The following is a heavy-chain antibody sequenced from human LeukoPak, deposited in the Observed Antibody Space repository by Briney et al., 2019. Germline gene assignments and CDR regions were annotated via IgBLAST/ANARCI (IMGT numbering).Heavy chain of an antibody. CDR1: GVTFSNAC. CDR3: TADRRWETRDLDY. CDR2: IKSKTDDGIT. J-gene: IGHJ4*02. D-gene: IGHD1-26*01. Sequence: GSLRLPLATPGVTFSNACMNWVRQAPGEGLELGGRIKSKTDDGITDYAARVKGSFTSQIDESKKTLHLQMNSVNTEDTAVYYCTADRRWETRDLDYWGQGTLVTVSS. V-gene: IGHV3-15*01.